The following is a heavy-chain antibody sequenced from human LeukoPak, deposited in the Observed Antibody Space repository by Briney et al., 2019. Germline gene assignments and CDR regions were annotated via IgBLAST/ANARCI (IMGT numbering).Heavy chain of an antibody. Sequence: ASVKVSCKASGYSFSGYGITWVRQAPGQGLEWMGWISGYNGNRHYAQKLQGRVTLTTDTSTSTAYMELRSLRSDDTAVYYCARLRYYGSGSYPMTGNWFDPWGQGTLVTVSS. CDR3: ARLRYYGSGSYPMTGNWFDP. CDR1: GYSFSGYG. CDR2: ISGYNGNR. V-gene: IGHV1-18*01. J-gene: IGHJ5*02. D-gene: IGHD3-10*01.